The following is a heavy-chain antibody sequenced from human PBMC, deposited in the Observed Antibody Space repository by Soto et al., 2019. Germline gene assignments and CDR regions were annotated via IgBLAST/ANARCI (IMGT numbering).Heavy chain of an antibody. V-gene: IGHV4-38-2*01. CDR1: GYSISSGYY. CDR2: IYHSGST. CDR3: ARSGYSSSWDHFDY. D-gene: IGHD6-13*01. J-gene: IGHJ4*02. Sequence: SETLSLTCAVSGYSISSGYYWGWIRQPPGKGLEWIGSIYHSGSTYYNPSLKSRVTISVDTSKNQFSLKLSSVTAADTSVYYCARSGYSSSWDHFDYWGQGTLVTVSS.